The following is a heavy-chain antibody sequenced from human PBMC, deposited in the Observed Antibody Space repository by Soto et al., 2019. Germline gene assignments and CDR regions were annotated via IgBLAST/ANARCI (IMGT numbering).Heavy chain of an antibody. J-gene: IGHJ4*02. CDR1: GFTFNIYA. V-gene: IGHV3-23*01. Sequence: GGSLRLSCAASGFTFNIYAMTWVGQAPGKGLEWVSTTGATGRTTYYADSVKGRFTVSRDNSKNTLDLQMSNLRAEDTAVYYCATVHNTSRSFDYWGQGTLVTVSS. CDR3: ATVHNTSRSFDY. D-gene: IGHD1-20*01. CDR2: TGATGRTT.